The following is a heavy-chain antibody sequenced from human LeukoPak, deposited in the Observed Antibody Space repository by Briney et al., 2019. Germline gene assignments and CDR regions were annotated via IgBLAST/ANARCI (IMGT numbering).Heavy chain of an antibody. D-gene: IGHD1-26*01. Sequence: GGSLRLSCAASGFTFSSYAMSWVRQAPGKGLEWVSAISTSGGSTYYADSVKGRFTISRDNSKNALYLQMNSLRAEDTAVYYCAKSRWETYAVRAFDIWGQGTMVTVSS. CDR3: AKSRWETYAVRAFDI. V-gene: IGHV3-23*01. CDR1: GFTFSSYA. J-gene: IGHJ3*02. CDR2: ISTSGGST.